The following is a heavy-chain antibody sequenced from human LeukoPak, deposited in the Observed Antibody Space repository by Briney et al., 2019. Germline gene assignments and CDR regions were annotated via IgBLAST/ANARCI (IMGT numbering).Heavy chain of an antibody. J-gene: IGHJ4*02. D-gene: IGHD3-16*01. CDR1: GYSFSDYY. Sequence: ASVKISCKVLGYSFSDYYTHWVQQAPGKGLVWMGFVDPEDGDTMCAAKFQGRLTITADMSKDTAYMELRDLRSDDTAVYYCARLPKGTYVSFDRWGQGTLVTVSS. CDR3: ARLPKGTYVSFDR. V-gene: IGHV1-69-2*01. CDR2: VDPEDGDT.